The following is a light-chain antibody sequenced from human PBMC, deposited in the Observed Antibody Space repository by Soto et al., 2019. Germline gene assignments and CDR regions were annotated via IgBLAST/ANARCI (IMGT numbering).Light chain of an antibody. V-gene: IGKV3-15*01. J-gene: IGKJ1*01. CDR3: QQYNNWPPTWT. CDR2: GAS. CDR1: QSVSSN. Sequence: EIVMTQSPATLSVSPGERATLSCRASQSVSSNLAWYQQKPGQAPRLLIYGASTRATGIPARFSGSGSGTEFTLTISSLKSEDFAVYYCQQYNNWPPTWTCGQGTKVEIK.